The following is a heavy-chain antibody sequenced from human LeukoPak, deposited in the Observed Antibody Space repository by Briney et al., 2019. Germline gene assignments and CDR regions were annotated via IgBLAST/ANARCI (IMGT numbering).Heavy chain of an antibody. CDR1: GDSIRSEYY. V-gene: IGHV4-38-2*02. J-gene: IGHJ4*02. CDR3: ARVARVGPIYFDY. D-gene: IGHD1-26*01. CDR2: IFNTGNT. Sequence: SETLSLTCTVSGDSIRSEYYWGWIRQPPGKGLEWIASIFNTGNTFYNPSLKSRVTMSVDRSKNQFSLNLKSVTAADTAVYFCARVARVGPIYFDYWGQGSLVSVSS.